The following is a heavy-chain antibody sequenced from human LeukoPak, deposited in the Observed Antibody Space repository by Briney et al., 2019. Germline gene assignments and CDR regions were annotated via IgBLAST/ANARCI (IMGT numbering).Heavy chain of an antibody. CDR3: ARFGGH. CDR1: VLIVSRNY. Sequence: PGRSVRLSCGSSVLIVSRNYLSGVRHDSGKGLESVSDIYSRGRTYYGEYVRGQFTIYRDNAKNTLYLQMNSLRVEETAVYYCARFGGHWGQGTLVTVSS. J-gene: IGHJ4*02. V-gene: IGHV3-53*01. D-gene: IGHD3-10*01. CDR2: IYSRGRT.